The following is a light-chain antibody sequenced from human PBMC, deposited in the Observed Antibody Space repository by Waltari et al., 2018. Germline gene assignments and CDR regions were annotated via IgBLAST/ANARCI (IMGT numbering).Light chain of an antibody. J-gene: IGKJ1*01. CDR1: QSVSIW. Sequence: DIQMTQSPSTLSASVGDRVTITCRASQSVSIWLAWYQQKPGRAPKLLIYMASSLASGVSSRFSGSGSETEFTLTITSLQPGDFASYYCQQYKTYPWTFGQGTHVEIK. CDR3: QQYKTYPWT. CDR2: MAS. V-gene: IGKV1-5*03.